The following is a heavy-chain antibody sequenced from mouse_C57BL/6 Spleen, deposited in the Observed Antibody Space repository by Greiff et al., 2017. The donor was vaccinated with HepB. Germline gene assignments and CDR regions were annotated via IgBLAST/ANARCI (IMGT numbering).Heavy chain of an antibody. CDR1: GYTFTDYN. D-gene: IGHD2-3*01. J-gene: IGHJ4*01. V-gene: IGHV1-22*01. Sequence: EVQLQQSGPELVKPGASVKMSCKASGYTFTDYNMHWVKQSHGKSLEWIGYINPNNGGTSYNQKCKGKATLTVNKSSSTAYMELRSLTSEDSAVYYWASPIYDGFPYAMDYWGQGTSVTVSS. CDR3: ASPIYDGFPYAMDY. CDR2: INPNNGGT.